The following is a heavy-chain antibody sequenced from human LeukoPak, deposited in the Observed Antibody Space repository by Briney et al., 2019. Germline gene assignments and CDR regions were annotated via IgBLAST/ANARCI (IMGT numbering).Heavy chain of an antibody. CDR2: ISGSGGST. Sequence: GGSLRLSCAASGFTFSSYAVSWVRQAPGKGLEWVSAISGSGGSTYYADSVKGRFTISRDNSKNTLYLQMNSLRAEDTAVYYCATEFYGSGSYSGANYYYYGMDVWGKGTTVTVSS. D-gene: IGHD3-10*01. J-gene: IGHJ6*04. CDR3: ATEFYGSGSYSGANYYYYGMDV. CDR1: GFTFSSYA. V-gene: IGHV3-23*01.